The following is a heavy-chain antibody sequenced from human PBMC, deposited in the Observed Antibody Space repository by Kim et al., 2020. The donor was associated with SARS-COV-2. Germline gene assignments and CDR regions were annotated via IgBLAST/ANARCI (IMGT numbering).Heavy chain of an antibody. D-gene: IGHD1-1*01. J-gene: IGHJ5*02. CDR3: ARLAVQLELPWFDP. Sequence: NPSLKSRVTISVDTSKNQFSLKLSSVTAADTAVYYCARLAVQLELPWFDPWGQGTLVTVSS. V-gene: IGHV4-39*01.